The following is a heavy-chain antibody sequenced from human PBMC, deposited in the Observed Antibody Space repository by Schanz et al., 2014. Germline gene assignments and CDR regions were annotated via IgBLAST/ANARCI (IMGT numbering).Heavy chain of an antibody. CDR1: GFIFSNYG. CDR3: VSQTGSPNY. D-gene: IGHD6-13*01. CDR2: IKHDGSVK. J-gene: IGHJ4*02. V-gene: IGHV3-7*01. Sequence: ERLVESGGGVVQPGRSLRLSCAASGFIFSNYGMHWVRQAPGGGLEWVANIKHDGSVKDYVDSVEGRFTISRDNAKRSLFLQMNSLRVEDTAVYFCVSQTGSPNYWGQGTLVTVSS.